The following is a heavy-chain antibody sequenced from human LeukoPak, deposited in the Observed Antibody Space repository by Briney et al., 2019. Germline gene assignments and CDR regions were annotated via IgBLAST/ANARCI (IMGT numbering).Heavy chain of an antibody. J-gene: IGHJ5*02. Sequence: GGSLRLSCAASGFTFSSYGMSWVRQAPGKGLEWVSAISGSGGSTYYADSVKGRFTISRDNSKNTLYLQMNSLRAEDTAVYYCAAVMGDDWFDPWGQGTLVTVSS. D-gene: IGHD3-16*01. CDR1: GFTFSSYG. CDR2: ISGSGGST. V-gene: IGHV3-23*01. CDR3: AAVMGDDWFDP.